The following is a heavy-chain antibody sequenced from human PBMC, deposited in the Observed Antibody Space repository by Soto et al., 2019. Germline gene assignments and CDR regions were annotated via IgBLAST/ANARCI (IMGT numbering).Heavy chain of an antibody. Sequence: GASVKVPCKASGGTFSSYTITWVRQAPGQGLEWMGRIIPILGTADYAQKFQGRVTITADKSTGAAYMELSSLRSEDTAVYYCATPREGSSPRLDYWGQGTLVTVSS. CDR3: ATPREGSSPRLDY. CDR1: GGTFSSYT. CDR2: IIPILGTA. V-gene: IGHV1-69*08. J-gene: IGHJ4*02.